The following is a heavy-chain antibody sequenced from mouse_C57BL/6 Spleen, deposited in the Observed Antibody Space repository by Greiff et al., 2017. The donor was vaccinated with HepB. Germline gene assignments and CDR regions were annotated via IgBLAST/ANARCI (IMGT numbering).Heavy chain of an antibody. D-gene: IGHD2-4*01. CDR1: GFTFSDYY. Sequence: EVKLVESGGGLVQPGGSLKLSCAASGFTFSDYYMYWVRQTPEKRLEWVAYISNGGGSTYYPDTVKGRFTISRDNAKNTLYLQMSRLKSEDTAMYYCAGRGPFMIRRGYYYAMDYWGQGTSVTVSS. CDR2: ISNGGGST. V-gene: IGHV5-12*01. J-gene: IGHJ4*01. CDR3: AGRGPFMIRRGYYYAMDY.